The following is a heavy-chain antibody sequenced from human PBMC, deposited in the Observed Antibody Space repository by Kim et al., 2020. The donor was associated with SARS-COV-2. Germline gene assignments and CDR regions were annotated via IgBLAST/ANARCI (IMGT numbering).Heavy chain of an antibody. J-gene: IGHJ4*02. CDR1: GYTFTSYY. V-gene: IGHV1-46*01. D-gene: IGHD2-2*01. CDR3: ARRCSSTSCYSGAYDY. Sequence: ASVKVSCKASGYTFTSYYMHWVRQAPGQGLEWMGIINPSGGSTSYAQKFQGRVTMTRDTSTSTVYMELSSLRSEDTAVYYCARRCSSTSCYSGAYDYWGQGTLVTVSS. CDR2: INPSGGST.